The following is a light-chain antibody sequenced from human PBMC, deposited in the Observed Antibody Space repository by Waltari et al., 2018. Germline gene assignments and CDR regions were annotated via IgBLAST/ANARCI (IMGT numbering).Light chain of an antibody. CDR1: QDISRY. Sequence: DIQMTQSPSSVSASVGDRVTITCRASQDISRYLVWYQQKPGKAPNLLIYGASNLQSGVPSRFSGSGSGTDFTLTFDTLQPEDFATYFCQQSNYFPLTFGGGTKVEIE. CDR2: GAS. J-gene: IGKJ4*01. CDR3: QQSNYFPLT. V-gene: IGKV1-12*01.